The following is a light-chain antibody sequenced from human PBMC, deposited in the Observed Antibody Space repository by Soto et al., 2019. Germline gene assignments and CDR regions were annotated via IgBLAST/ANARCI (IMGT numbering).Light chain of an antibody. Sequence: EIVLTQSPATLSLSPGERATLSCRASQSVSSYLAWYQQKPGQTPRLLIYDASNRATGIPARFSGSGSGTDFTLTISSLEPEEFAVYYWQQRSSWPRTFGQGTKLEIK. CDR1: QSVSSY. CDR2: DAS. CDR3: QQRSSWPRT. V-gene: IGKV3-11*01. J-gene: IGKJ2*01.